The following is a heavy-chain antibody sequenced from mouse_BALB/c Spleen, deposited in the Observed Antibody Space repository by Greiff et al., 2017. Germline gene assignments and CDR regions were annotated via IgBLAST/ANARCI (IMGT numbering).Heavy chain of an antibody. CDR1: GFNIKDYY. CDR3: ARGYYRFYFDY. CDR2: IDPENGNT. J-gene: IGHJ2*01. Sequence: VQLKESGAELVRPGALVKLSCKASGFNIKDYYMHWVKQRPEQGLEWIGWIDPENGNTIYDPKFQGKASITADTSSNTAYLQLSSLTSEDTAVYYCARGYYRFYFDYWGQGTTLTVSS. D-gene: IGHD2-14*01. V-gene: IGHV14-1*02.